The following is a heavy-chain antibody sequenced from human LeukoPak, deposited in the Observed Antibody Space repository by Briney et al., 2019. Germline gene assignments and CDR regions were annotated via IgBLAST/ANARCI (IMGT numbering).Heavy chain of an antibody. CDR2: IFPGDSDT. J-gene: IGHJ4*02. Sequence: GESLKISCQGSGYSFTSYWIGWVRQMPGKGLEWMGIIFPGDSDTRYSPSFQGQVTISADKSINTAYLQWTSLKASDTAMYYCARPYGSQGRIDYWGQGTLVTVSS. CDR1: GYSFTSYW. CDR3: ARPYGSQGRIDY. V-gene: IGHV5-51*01. D-gene: IGHD4-17*01.